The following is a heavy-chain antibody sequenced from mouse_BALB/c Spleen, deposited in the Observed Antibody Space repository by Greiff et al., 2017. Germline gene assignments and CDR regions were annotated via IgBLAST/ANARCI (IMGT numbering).Heavy chain of an antibody. Sequence: EVQRVESGPGLVKPSQSLSLTCTVTGYSITSDYAWNWIRQFPGNKLEWMGYISYSGSTSYNPSLKSRISITRDTSKNQFFLQLNSVTTEDTATYYCARNLGGFDYWGQGTTLTVSS. V-gene: IGHV3-2*02. CDR2: ISYSGST. J-gene: IGHJ2*01. CDR3: ARNLGGFDY. CDR1: GYSITSDYA. D-gene: IGHD4-1*01.